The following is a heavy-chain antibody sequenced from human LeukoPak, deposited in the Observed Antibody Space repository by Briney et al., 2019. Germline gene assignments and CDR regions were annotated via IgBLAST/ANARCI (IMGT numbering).Heavy chain of an antibody. CDR1: GGSFSGYY. Sequence: SETLSLTXAVYGGSFSGYYWSWIRQPPGKGLEWIGEINHSGSTNYNPSLKSRVTISVDTSKNQFSLKLSSVTAADTAVYYCARGATMVRGVTIPFDYWGQGTLVTVSS. CDR2: INHSGST. V-gene: IGHV4-34*01. CDR3: ARGATMVRGVTIPFDY. J-gene: IGHJ4*02. D-gene: IGHD3-10*01.